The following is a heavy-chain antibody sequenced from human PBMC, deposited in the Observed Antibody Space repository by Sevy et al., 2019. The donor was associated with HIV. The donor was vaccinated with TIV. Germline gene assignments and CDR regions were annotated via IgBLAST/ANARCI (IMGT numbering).Heavy chain of an antibody. V-gene: IGHV3-21*01. Sequence: GGSLRLSCAASGFTFNIYSMNWVRQAPGKGLEWVSSISSSSNYIYYADSVKGRFTISRDKAKNSFYLQMNSLRAEDTAVYYCARGLLWFGELLSSAFDIWGQGTMVTVSS. J-gene: IGHJ3*02. D-gene: IGHD3-10*01. CDR1: GFTFNIYS. CDR3: ARGLLWFGELLSSAFDI. CDR2: ISSSSNYI.